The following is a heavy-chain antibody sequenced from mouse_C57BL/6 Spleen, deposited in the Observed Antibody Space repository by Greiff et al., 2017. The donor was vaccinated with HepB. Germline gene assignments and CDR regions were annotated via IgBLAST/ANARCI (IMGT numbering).Heavy chain of an antibody. CDR3: ARRGIYYYGSSYGYFDV. V-gene: IGHV5-6*02. D-gene: IGHD1-1*01. CDR2: ISSGGSYT. Sequence: DVMLVESGGDLVKPGGSLKLSCAASGFTFSSYGMSWVRQTPDKRLEWVATISSGGSYTYYPDSVKGRFTISRDNAKNTLYLQMSSLKSEDTAMYYCARRGIYYYGSSYGYFDVWGTGTTVTVSS. J-gene: IGHJ1*03. CDR1: GFTFSSYG.